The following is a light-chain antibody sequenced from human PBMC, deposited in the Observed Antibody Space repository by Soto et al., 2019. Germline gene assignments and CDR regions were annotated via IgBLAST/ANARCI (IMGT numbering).Light chain of an antibody. V-gene: IGLV2-14*01. J-gene: IGLJ1*01. Sequence: QSALTQPASVSGSPGQSITISCTGTSSDIGGYNYVSWYQQHPGEAPKLVIYEVSNRPSGVSNRFSGSKSGNTASLTISGLQADDEADYYCCSKTSSITYVFGSGTKLTVL. CDR2: EVS. CDR1: SSDIGGYNY. CDR3: CSKTSSITYV.